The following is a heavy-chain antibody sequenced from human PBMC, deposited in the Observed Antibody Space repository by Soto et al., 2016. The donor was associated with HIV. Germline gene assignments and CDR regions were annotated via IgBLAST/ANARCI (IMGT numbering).Heavy chain of an antibody. V-gene: IGHV1-18*04. Sequence: QVQLVQSGAEVKKPGASVKVSCKTSGYNFFSYDISWVRQAPGQRLEWMGWINVNNENTNYAQKFRDRVIITTDTSTGTIYMELRSLLSDDTAVYCCARDKAGATYFDFWGQGTLVTVSS. CDR1: GYNFFSYD. CDR3: ARDKAGATYFDF. D-gene: IGHD1-26*01. J-gene: IGHJ4*02. CDR2: INVNNENT.